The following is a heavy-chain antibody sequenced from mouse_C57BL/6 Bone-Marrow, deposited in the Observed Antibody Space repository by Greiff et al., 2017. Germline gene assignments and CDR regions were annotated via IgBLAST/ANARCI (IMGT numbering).Heavy chain of an antibody. Sequence: VKLQESGPGLVQPSQSLSITCTASGFSLTSYGVHWVRQSPGKGLEWLGVIWSGGSTDYDAAFISRLSISKDNSTSHVFFKMNSLQADDTAIYYCARSPVYALDYWGQGTSVTVSS. J-gene: IGHJ4*01. V-gene: IGHV2-2*01. CDR1: GFSLTSYG. CDR2: IWSGGST. CDR3: ARSPVYALDY.